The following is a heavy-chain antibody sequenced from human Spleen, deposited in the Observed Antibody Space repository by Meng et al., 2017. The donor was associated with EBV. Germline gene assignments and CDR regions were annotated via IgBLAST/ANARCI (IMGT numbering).Heavy chain of an antibody. Sequence: QVQLVQSGAEVKKPGSSVKVSCXXXXGTFSSYAISWARQAPGQGLEWMGGIIPTLGTANYAQKFQGRVTITADKSTSTAYMELSSLRSEDTAVYYCASRTLGYCSGGSCYWFDPWGQGTLVTVSS. D-gene: IGHD2-15*01. CDR2: IIPTLGTA. V-gene: IGHV1-69*14. CDR3: ASRTLGYCSGGSCYWFDP. J-gene: IGHJ5*02. CDR1: XGTFSSYA.